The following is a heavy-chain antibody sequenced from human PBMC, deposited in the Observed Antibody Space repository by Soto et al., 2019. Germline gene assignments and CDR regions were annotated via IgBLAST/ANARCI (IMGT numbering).Heavy chain of an antibody. J-gene: IGHJ4*02. CDR2: INHSGST. V-gene: IGHV4-34*01. CDR1: GGSISGYY. CDR3: ARGKWLRSSIDY. D-gene: IGHD5-12*01. Sequence: PSETLSLTCSVSGGSISGYYWSWIRQPPGKGLEWIGEINHSGSTNYNPSLKSRVTISVDTSKNQFSLKLSSVTAADTAVYYCARGKWLRSSIDYWGQGTLVTVSS.